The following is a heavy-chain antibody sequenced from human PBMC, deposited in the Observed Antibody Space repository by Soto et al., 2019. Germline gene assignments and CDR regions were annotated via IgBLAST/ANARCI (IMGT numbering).Heavy chain of an antibody. V-gene: IGHV4-31*03. CDR3: AREVADYVWGSYRRFDY. CDR2: IYYSGST. D-gene: IGHD3-16*02. Sequence: QVQLQESGPGLVKPSQTLSLTCTVSGGSISSGGYYWSWIRQHPGKGLEWIGYIYYSGSTYYNPSLKSRVTISVDTSKNQFSLKVSSVTAADTAVYYCAREVADYVWGSYRRFDYWGQGTLVTVSS. CDR1: GGSISSGGYY. J-gene: IGHJ4*02.